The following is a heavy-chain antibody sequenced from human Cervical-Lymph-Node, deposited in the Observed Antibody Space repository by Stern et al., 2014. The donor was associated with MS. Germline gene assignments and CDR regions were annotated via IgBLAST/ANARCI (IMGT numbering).Heavy chain of an antibody. CDR2: ISGSTSTI. V-gene: IGHV3-48*01. Sequence: EVQLVESGGGLVQPGGSLRLSCAASGFIFSGYAMNWVRQAPGKGLEWLSYISGSTSTIFYADSVKGRFTISRDNGQNSLSLQMNSLRAEDTAVYYCARDFSYGFDYWGQGTLVTVSS. D-gene: IGHD5-18*01. CDR1: GFIFSGYA. J-gene: IGHJ4*02. CDR3: ARDFSYGFDY.